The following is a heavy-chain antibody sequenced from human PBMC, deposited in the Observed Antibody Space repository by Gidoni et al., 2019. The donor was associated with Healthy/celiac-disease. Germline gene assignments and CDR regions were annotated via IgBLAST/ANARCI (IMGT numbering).Heavy chain of an antibody. V-gene: IGHV4-59*01. CDR2: IYYSGST. CDR3: ARETRILTYCTNGVCYNKGWFDP. Sequence: QVQLQESGPGLVKPSETLSLTCTVSGGSISSYYWSWIRQPPGKGLEWIGYIYYSGSTNYNPSLKSRVTISVDTSKNQFSRKLSSVTAADTAVYYCARETRILTYCTNGVCYNKGWFDPWGQGTLVTVSS. D-gene: IGHD2-8*01. CDR1: GGSISSYY. J-gene: IGHJ5*02.